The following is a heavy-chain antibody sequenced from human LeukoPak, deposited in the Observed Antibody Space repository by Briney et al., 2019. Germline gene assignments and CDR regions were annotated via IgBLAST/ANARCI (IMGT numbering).Heavy chain of an antibody. D-gene: IGHD6-13*01. J-gene: IGHJ4*02. CDR2: IYSGGST. CDR3: ARITIPAAGSFDY. Sequence: GGSLRLSCAASGFTVSSIYMSWVRQAPGKGLEWVSVIYSGGSTYYADSVKGRFTISRDNSKNTLYLQMNSLRAEDTAVYYCARITIPAAGSFDYWGQGTLVTVSS. CDR1: GFTVSSIY. V-gene: IGHV3-53*01.